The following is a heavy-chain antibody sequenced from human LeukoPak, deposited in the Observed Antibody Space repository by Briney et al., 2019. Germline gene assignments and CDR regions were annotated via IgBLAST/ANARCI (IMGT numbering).Heavy chain of an antibody. CDR2: ISSSSSYI. D-gene: IGHD3-3*01. CDR3: ATDRGWRTSGYYLYYFEY. CDR1: GFTFSSYT. Sequence: GGSLRLSCAASGFTFSSYTMNWVRQAPGKGLEWVSSISSSSSYIYYADSVKGRFTLSRDNAKDSLYLQMNSLRAEDTAVYYCATDRGWRTSGYYLYYFEYWGQGTLVTFSS. V-gene: IGHV3-21*01. J-gene: IGHJ4*02.